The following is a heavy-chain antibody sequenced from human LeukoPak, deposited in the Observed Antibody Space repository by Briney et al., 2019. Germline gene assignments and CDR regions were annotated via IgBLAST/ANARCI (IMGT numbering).Heavy chain of an antibody. CDR2: IYYSGST. J-gene: IGHJ4*02. CDR1: GGSISSYY. CDR3: AAMATIGFAY. D-gene: IGHD5-24*01. Sequence: SETLSLTCTVSGGSISSYYWSWIRQPPGKGLEWIGYIYYSGSTNYNPSLKSRVTISVDTSKNQFSLKLSSVTAADTAVYYCAAMATIGFAYWGQGTLVSVSS. V-gene: IGHV4-59*01.